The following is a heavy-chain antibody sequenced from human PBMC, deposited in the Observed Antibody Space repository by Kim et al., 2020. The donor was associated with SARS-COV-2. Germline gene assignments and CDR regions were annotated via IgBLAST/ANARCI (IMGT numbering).Heavy chain of an antibody. CDR1: GGSFSGYY. D-gene: IGHD3-10*01. CDR3: ARVRRPDYYGSGSYRYYF. J-gene: IGHJ4*01. CDR2: INHSGSI. V-gene: IGHV4-34*01. Sequence: SETLSLTCAVYGGSFSGYYCSWIRQPPGKGLEWIGEINHSGSINYNPSLKSRVTISVDTSKNQFSLKLSSVTAADTAVYYCARVRRPDYYGSGSYRYYF.